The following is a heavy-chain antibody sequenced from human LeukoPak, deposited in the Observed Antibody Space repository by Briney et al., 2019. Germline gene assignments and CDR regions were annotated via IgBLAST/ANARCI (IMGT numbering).Heavy chain of an antibody. V-gene: IGHV3-7*01. D-gene: IGHD3-22*01. CDR3: ARDWHYYDSREYAFDI. J-gene: IGHJ3*02. Sequence: GGSLRLSCAASGFIYTDFYMNWIRQAPGKGLEWVADIKPGGGEKYYVDSVKGRFTISRDNARNSLYLQMNSLRAKDTAVYYCARDWHYYDSREYAFDIWGQGTMVTVSS. CDR2: IKPGGGEK. CDR1: GFIYTDFY.